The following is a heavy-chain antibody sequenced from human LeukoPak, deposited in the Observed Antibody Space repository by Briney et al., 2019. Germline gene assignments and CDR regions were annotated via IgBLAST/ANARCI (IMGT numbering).Heavy chain of an antibody. CDR1: GGSISSGGYY. Sequence: SETLSLTCTVSGGSISSGGYYWSWIRQHPGKGLEWIGYIYYSGSTYYNPSLKSRVTISGDTSKNQFSLKLSSVTAADTAVYYCARESQQLRNWFDPWGQGTLVTVSS. J-gene: IGHJ5*02. D-gene: IGHD6-13*01. CDR3: ARESQQLRNWFDP. CDR2: IYYSGST. V-gene: IGHV4-31*03.